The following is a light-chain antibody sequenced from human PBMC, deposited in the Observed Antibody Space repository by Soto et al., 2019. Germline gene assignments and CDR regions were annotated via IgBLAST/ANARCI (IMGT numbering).Light chain of an antibody. V-gene: IGLV2-14*03. CDR3: SSYTTSSTLV. CDR2: EVT. CDR1: RSDVGGYNF. Sequence: QSVLTQPASVSGSPGQSITISCTGTRSDVGGYNFVSWFQQHPGKAPKLMIFEVTSRPSGVSNRFSGSKSGNTASLTISGLQPEDEADYYCSSYTTSSTLVFGTGTKVTVL. J-gene: IGLJ1*01.